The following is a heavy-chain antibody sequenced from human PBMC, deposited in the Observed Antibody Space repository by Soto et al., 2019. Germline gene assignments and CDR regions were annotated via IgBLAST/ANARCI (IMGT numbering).Heavy chain of an antibody. CDR1: GFGFRISP. Sequence: GGAMRLGCAASGFGFRISPMRWVRQAPGKGPEWLALISYDGTNKFYADSVKGRFTISRDNSKSTLYLQVDSLRPEDAAVYYCARDPKTSGGQHWAFNYLDSWGQGTLVTVSS. D-gene: IGHD7-27*01. V-gene: IGHV3-30-3*01. CDR2: ISYDGTNK. J-gene: IGHJ4*02. CDR3: ARDPKTSGGQHWAFNYLDS.